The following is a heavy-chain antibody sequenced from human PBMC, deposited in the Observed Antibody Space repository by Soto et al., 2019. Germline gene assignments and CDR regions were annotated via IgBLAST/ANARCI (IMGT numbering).Heavy chain of an antibody. CDR3: ASGIPLSGRISSPYASDV. D-gene: IGHD1-26*01. J-gene: IGHJ3*01. CDR2: ISSESSYI. CDR1: GFAFSGFA. Sequence: EVQLVESGGGLVKPGGSRRLSCAGSGFAFSGFAMNWVRQAPGKGLEWVSSISSESSYIYYAASLDGRFTISRDNARNSVFLQMDSLGGEDTATYYCASGIPLSGRISSPYASDVWGRGTVVTVSS. V-gene: IGHV3-21*06.